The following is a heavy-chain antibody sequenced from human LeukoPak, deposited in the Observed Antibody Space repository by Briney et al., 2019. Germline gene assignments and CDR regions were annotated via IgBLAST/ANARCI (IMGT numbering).Heavy chain of an antibody. CDR1: GFTFSSYA. D-gene: IGHD6-13*01. CDR2: ISYDGSNK. J-gene: IGHJ3*02. V-gene: IGHV3-30-3*01. CDR3: ARDFGGVLSLIQSANYSSSPFVDAFDI. Sequence: PGRSLRLSCAASGFTFSSYAMHWVRQAPGKGLEWVAVISYDGSNKYYADSVKGRFTISRDNSKNTLYLQMNSLRAEDTAVYYCARDFGGVLSLIQSANYSSSPFVDAFDIWGQGTMVTVSS.